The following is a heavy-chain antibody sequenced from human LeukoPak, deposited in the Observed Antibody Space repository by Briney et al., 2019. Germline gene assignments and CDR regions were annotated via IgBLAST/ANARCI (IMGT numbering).Heavy chain of an antibody. CDR3: AKDRRTLDAFDI. J-gene: IGHJ3*02. V-gene: IGHV3-23*01. CDR2: ISGSGGST. CDR1: GFTFSISA. Sequence: GGSLRLSCAASGFTFSISAMSWVRQAPGKGLEWVSAISGSGGSTYCADSVKGRFIISRDNSKNTLYLQMNSLRAEDTAVYYCAKDRRTLDAFDIWGQGTMVTVSS.